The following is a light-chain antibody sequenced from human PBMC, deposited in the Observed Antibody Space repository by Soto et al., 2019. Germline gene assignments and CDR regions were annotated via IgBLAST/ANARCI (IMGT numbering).Light chain of an antibody. V-gene: IGKV1-33*01. CDR3: QQYDSLPLT. CDR1: QDMSNT. CDR2: DAS. Sequence: DLQMTQSPSSLSASVGDRVTITCQASQDMSNTLNWYQQKPGKAPNLLIYDASNLETGVPSRFSGSRSGTDFTFTITGLQPEDIATYYCQQYDSLPLTFGGGTKVEIK. J-gene: IGKJ4*01.